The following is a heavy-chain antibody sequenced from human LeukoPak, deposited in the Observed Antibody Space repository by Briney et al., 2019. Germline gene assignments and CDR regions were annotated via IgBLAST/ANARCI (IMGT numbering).Heavy chain of an antibody. V-gene: IGHV4-34*01. CDR3: HYGSGSHDY. Sequence: SETLSLTCAVYGGSFSGYYWSWIRQPPGKGLEWIGEINHSESTNYNPSLKSRVTISVDTSKNQFSLKLSSVTAADTAVYYCHYGSGSHDYWGQGTLVTVSS. CDR2: INHSEST. CDR1: GGSFSGYY. D-gene: IGHD3-10*01. J-gene: IGHJ4*02.